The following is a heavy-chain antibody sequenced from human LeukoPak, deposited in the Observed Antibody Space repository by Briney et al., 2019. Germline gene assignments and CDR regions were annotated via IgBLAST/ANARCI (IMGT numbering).Heavy chain of an antibody. D-gene: IGHD3-9*01. CDR1: GGSISSSNW. V-gene: IGHV4-4*02. CDR2: TYHSGST. J-gene: IGHJ4*02. CDR3: ARGPYHYDILTGNDY. Sequence: SETLSLTCAVSGGSISSSNWWSWVRQPPGKGLEWIGETYHSGSTNYNPSLKSRVTISVDTSKNQFSLKLSSVTAADTAVYYCARGPYHYDILTGNDYWGQGTLVTVSS.